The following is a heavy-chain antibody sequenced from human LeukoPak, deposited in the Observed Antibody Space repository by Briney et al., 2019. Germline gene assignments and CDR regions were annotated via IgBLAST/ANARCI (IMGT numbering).Heavy chain of an antibody. D-gene: IGHD5-18*01. CDR1: GFTFSSYA. Sequence: PGGSLRLSCAASGFTFSSYAMHWVRQAPGKGLEWVAVISYDGSNKYYADSVKGRFTISRDNSKNTLYLQMNSLRAEDTAVYYCARDLGRGGYSYGPPDYWGQGTLVTVSS. V-gene: IGHV3-30-3*01. CDR2: ISYDGSNK. J-gene: IGHJ4*02. CDR3: ARDLGRGGYSYGPPDY.